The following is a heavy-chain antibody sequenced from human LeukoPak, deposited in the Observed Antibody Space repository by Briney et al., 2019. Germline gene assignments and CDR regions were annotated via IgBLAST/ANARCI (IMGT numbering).Heavy chain of an antibody. CDR2: IYYSGST. CDR1: GGSISRYY. V-gene: IGHV4-59*08. CDR3: ARTYYDILTGYYSDY. D-gene: IGHD3-9*01. Sequence: SETLSLTCTVSGGSISRYYWSWIRQPPGEGLEWIGYIYYSGSTSYNPSLKSRVTISVDTSKNQFSLKLSSVTAADTAVYYCARTYYDILTGYYSDYWGQGTLVTVSS. J-gene: IGHJ4*02.